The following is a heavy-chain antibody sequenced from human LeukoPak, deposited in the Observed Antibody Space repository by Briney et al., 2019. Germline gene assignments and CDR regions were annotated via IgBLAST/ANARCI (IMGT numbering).Heavy chain of an antibody. V-gene: IGHV3-7*05. CDR3: ARDRVTMVRGVNYYFDY. D-gene: IGHD3-10*01. J-gene: IGHJ4*02. Sequence: GGSLRLSCAASGFTFSNAWMSWVRQAPGKGLEWVANIKQDGSEKYYVDSVKGRFTISRDNAKNSLYLQMNSLRAEDTAVYYCARDRVTMVRGVNYYFDYWGQGTLVTVSS. CDR1: GFTFSNAW. CDR2: IKQDGSEK.